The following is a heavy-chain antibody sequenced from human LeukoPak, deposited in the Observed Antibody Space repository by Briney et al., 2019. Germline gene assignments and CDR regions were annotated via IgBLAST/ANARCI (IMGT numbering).Heavy chain of an antibody. CDR3: ARAESRSYDFWSGYYGDYYYYMDV. Sequence: SETLSLTCTVSGGSISSYYWSWIRQPPGKGLEWIGYIYYSGSTNYNPSLKSRVTISVDTSKNQFSLKLSSVTAADTAVYYCARAESRSYDFWSGYYGDYYYYMDVWGKGTTVTVSS. J-gene: IGHJ6*03. D-gene: IGHD3-3*01. CDR1: GGSISSYY. V-gene: IGHV4-59*12. CDR2: IYYSGST.